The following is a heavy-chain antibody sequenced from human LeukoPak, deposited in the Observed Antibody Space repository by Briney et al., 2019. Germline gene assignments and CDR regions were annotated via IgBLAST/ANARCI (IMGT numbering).Heavy chain of an antibody. V-gene: IGHV4-39*01. J-gene: IGHJ4*02. CDR2: IYYSGST. Sequence: SETLSPTCTVSGGSIRSSSYYWGWIRQPPGKGLEWIGSIYYSGSTYYNPSLKSRVNISVDTSKDQFSLRLTSVTAADTAVYYCVSDSSGYYQYDYWGQGTLVTVSS. CDR1: GGSIRSSSYY. D-gene: IGHD3-22*01. CDR3: VSDSSGYYQYDY.